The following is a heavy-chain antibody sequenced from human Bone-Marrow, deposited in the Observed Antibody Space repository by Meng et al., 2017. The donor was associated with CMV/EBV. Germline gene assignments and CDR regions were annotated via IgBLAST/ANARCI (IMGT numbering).Heavy chain of an antibody. V-gene: IGHV3-30*04. CDR3: AREGAYCSSTSCYNDYYYYGMDV. J-gene: IGHJ6*02. CDR2: ISYDGSNK. CDR1: GFTFSSYA. Sequence: GESLKISCAASGFTFSSYAMHWVRQAPGKGLEWVAVISYDGSNKYYADSVKGRFTISRDNSKNTLHLQMNSLRAEDTAVYYCAREGAYCSSTSCYNDYYYYGMDVWGQGTTVTVSS. D-gene: IGHD2-2*02.